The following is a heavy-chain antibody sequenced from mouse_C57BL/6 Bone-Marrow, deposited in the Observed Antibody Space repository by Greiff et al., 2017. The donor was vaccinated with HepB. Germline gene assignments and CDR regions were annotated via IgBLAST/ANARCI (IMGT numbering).Heavy chain of an antibody. CDR3: AREGAYYGSIWCAY. D-gene: IGHD1-1*01. V-gene: IGHV1-63*01. Sequence: QVQLQQSGAELVRPGTSVKMSCKASGYTFTNYWIGWAKQRPGHGLEWIGDIYPGGGYTNYNEKFKGKATLTADKSSSTAYMQFSSLTSEDSAIYYCAREGAYYGSIWCAYWGAGTLVTVSA. CDR1: GYTFTNYW. J-gene: IGHJ3*01. CDR2: IYPGGGYT.